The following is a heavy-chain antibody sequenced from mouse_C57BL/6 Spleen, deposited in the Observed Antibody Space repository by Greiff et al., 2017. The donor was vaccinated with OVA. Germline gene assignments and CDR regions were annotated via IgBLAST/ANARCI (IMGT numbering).Heavy chain of an antibody. J-gene: IGHJ2*01. CDR2: ISGGGGNT. V-gene: IGHV5-9*01. CDR3: ARRKFYFDY. CDR1: GFTFSSYT. Sequence: EVQLQESGGGLVKPGGSLKLSCAASGFTFSSYTMSWVRQTPEKRLEWVATISGGGGNTYYPDSVKGRFTISRDNAKNTLYLQMSSLRSEDTALYYCARRKFYFDYWGQGTTLTVSS.